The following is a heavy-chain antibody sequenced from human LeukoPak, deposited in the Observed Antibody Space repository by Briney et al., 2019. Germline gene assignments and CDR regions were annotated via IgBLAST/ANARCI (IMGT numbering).Heavy chain of an antibody. CDR1: GYTFTGYY. V-gene: IGHV1-2*04. CDR3: AVQLGYCSSTSCYGWFGP. D-gene: IGHD2-2*01. CDR2: INPNSGGT. J-gene: IGHJ5*02. Sequence: GASVKVSCKASGYTFTGYYMHWVRQAPGQGLEWMGWINPNSGGTNYAQKFQGWVTMTRDTSISTAYMELSRLRSDDTAVYYCAVQLGYCSSTSCYGWFGPWGQGTLVTVSS.